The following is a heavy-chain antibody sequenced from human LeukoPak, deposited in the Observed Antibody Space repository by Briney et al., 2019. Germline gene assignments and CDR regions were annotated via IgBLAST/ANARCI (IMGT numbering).Heavy chain of an antibody. D-gene: IGHD3-3*01. CDR3: ARDFVYPYYFDY. CDR2: VSSSSSYI. V-gene: IGHV3-21*01. Sequence: GGSLRLSCAASGFTFSSYSMNWVRQAPGKGLEWVSSVSSSSSYIYYADSVKGRFTISRDNAKNSLYLQMNSLRAEDTAVYYCARDFVYPYYFDYWGQGTLVTVSS. CDR1: GFTFSSYS. J-gene: IGHJ4*02.